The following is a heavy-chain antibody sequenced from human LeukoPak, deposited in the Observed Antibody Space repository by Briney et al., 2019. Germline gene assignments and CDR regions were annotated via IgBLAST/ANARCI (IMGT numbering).Heavy chain of an antibody. D-gene: IGHD3-10*01. CDR2: ISGDGGST. Sequence: PGGSLRLSCAASGFTFDDYAMHWVRHAPGKGLEWVSLISGDGGSTYYADSVKGRFTISRDNSKNSLYLQMNSLRTEDTALYYCAKDFSSGTYYPYYYYGVDVWGQGTTVTVSS. V-gene: IGHV3-43*02. J-gene: IGHJ6*02. CDR1: GFTFDDYA. CDR3: AKDFSSGTYYPYYYYGVDV.